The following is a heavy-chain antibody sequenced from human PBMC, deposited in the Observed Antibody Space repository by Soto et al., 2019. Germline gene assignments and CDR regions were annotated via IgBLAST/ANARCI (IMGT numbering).Heavy chain of an antibody. D-gene: IGHD4-17*01. J-gene: IGHJ4*02. V-gene: IGHV4-31*03. CDR3: ARANGDRRSIDFDY. CDR1: GGSISSGGYY. CDR2: IYYSGST. Sequence: QVQLQESGPGLVKPSQTLSLTCTVSGGSISSGGYYWSWIRQHPGKGLEWIGYIYYSGSTYYNPYLESRVTISVDTSKNQFSLKLSSVTAADTAVYYCARANGDRRSIDFDYWGQGTLVTVSS.